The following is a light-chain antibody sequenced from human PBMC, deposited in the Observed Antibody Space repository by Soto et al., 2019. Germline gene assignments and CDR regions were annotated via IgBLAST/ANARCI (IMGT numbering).Light chain of an antibody. Sequence: DIQMTQSPSSLSASVGDRVTITCRASQSIRSYLNWYQQKPGKAPKLLIYAASSLQSGVPSRFSGSGSGTDFTLTISSLHPEDFATYYCQQSYSTPLFGGGTKVEIK. J-gene: IGKJ4*01. V-gene: IGKV1-39*01. CDR3: QQSYSTPL. CDR1: QSIRSY. CDR2: AAS.